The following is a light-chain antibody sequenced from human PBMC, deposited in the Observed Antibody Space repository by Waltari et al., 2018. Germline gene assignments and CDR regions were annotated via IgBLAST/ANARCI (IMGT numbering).Light chain of an antibody. J-gene: IGKJ1*01. CDR1: QSIGSS. CDR3: QQYNNWPPGT. V-gene: IGKV3-15*01. CDR2: HAS. Sequence: TVVTQSPVTLSVSPGERATLSCRTTQSIGSSLAWYQQKPGQAPRLLIYHASTRATVIPARFSGSGSETEFTLTISSLQSEDFAVYYCQQYNNWPPGTFGQGTKVEV.